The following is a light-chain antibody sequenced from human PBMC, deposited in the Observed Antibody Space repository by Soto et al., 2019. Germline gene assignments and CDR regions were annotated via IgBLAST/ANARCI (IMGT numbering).Light chain of an antibody. J-gene: IGKJ5*01. CDR3: QQSYSTPHT. V-gene: IGKV1-39*01. CDR2: AAS. Sequence: DIQMTQSPSSLSASVGDGVTITCRASQSISSYLNWYQQKPGKAPKLLIYAASSLQSGVPSRFSGSGSGTDFTLTISSLQPEDFATYYCQQSYSTPHTFGQGTRLENK. CDR1: QSISSY.